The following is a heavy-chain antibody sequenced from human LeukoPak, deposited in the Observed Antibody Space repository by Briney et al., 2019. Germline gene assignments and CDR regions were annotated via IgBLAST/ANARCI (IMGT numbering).Heavy chain of an antibody. CDR1: GFTFGDYA. CDR2: IRSKAYGGTT. Sequence: GGSLRLSCTASGFTFGDYAMSWVRQAPGKGMEWVGFIRSKAYGGTTEYAASVKGRFTISRDDSKSIAYLQMNSLRAEDTAVYYCAKDRTYHPYGMDVWGQGTTVTVSS. CDR3: AKDRTYHPYGMDV. V-gene: IGHV3-49*04. D-gene: IGHD2-2*01. J-gene: IGHJ6*02.